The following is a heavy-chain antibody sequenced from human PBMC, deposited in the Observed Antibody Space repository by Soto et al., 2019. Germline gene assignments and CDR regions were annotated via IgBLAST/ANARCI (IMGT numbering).Heavy chain of an antibody. CDR1: GFTFSSYG. CDR3: AKSVRGSFDY. CDR2: ISYDGSNK. V-gene: IGHV3-30*18. Sequence: QVQLVESGGGVVQPGRSLRLSCAASGFTFSSYGMHWVRQAPGKGLEWVAVISYDGSNKYYADSVKGRFTISRDNSKNALYLQMNSLRAEDTAVDYCAKSVRGSFDYWGQGTLVTVSS. D-gene: IGHD3-10*01. J-gene: IGHJ4*02.